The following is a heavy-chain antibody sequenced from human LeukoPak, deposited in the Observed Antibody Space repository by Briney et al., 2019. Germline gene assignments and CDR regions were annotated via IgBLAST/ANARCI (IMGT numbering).Heavy chain of an antibody. CDR1: IDSFSNYH. Sequence: PSETLSLTCAVYIDSFSNYHWNWIRQTPAKGMEWIGEVNESGGTNISPSLRSRVILSVDTSKNQFSLKLISVTVADTAIYYCARSNCGRDCYVYYYHYMDVWGKGTTVTISS. CDR3: ARSNCGRDCYVYYYHYMDV. J-gene: IGHJ6*03. CDR2: VNESGGT. V-gene: IGHV4-34*01. D-gene: IGHD2-21*02.